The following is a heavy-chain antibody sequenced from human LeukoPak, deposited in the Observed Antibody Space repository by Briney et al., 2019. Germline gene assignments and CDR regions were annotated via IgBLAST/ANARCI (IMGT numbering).Heavy chain of an antibody. J-gene: IGHJ4*02. CDR2: ISNNGGST. D-gene: IGHD3-10*01. CDR3: ARGGLQWFGDFGDY. Sequence: PGGSLRLSCAASGFTFSSYAMHWVRQAPGKGLEYVSAISNNGGSTYYANSVKGRFTISRDNSKNTLYLQMGSLRAEDMAVYYCARGGLQWFGDFGDYRGQGTLVTVSS. V-gene: IGHV3-64*01. CDR1: GFTFSSYA.